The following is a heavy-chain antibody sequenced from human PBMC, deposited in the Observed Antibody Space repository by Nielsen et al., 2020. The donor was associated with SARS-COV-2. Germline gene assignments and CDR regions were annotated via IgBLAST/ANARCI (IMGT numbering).Heavy chain of an antibody. J-gene: IGHJ5*02. CDR2: IKSKIDGGTT. CDR1: GVSFSGNYW. D-gene: IGHD2-2*01. Sequence: LSLTCAVSGVSFSGNYWWSWVRQAPGKGLEWVGRIKSKIDGGTTDYAAPVKDRFTISRDDSKNTVYLDMSSLRTEDTAVYYCATARYCSRTSCSAGTDMFDPWGQGTQVIVSS. V-gene: IGHV3-15*01. CDR3: ATARYCSRTSCSAGTDMFDP.